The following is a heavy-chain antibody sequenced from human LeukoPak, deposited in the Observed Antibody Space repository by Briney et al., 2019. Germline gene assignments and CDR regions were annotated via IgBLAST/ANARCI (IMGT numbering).Heavy chain of an antibody. D-gene: IGHD3-22*01. J-gene: IGHJ4*02. CDR1: GFTVSSNY. V-gene: IGHV3-53*01. CDR3: ARGVANYYDSSGYQN. Sequence: GGSLRLSCAASGFTVSSNYMSWVRQAPGKGLEWVSVIYSGGSTYYADSVKGRFTISRDNSKNTLYLQMNSLRAGDTAVYYCARGVANYYDSSGYQNWGQGTLVTVSS. CDR2: IYSGGST.